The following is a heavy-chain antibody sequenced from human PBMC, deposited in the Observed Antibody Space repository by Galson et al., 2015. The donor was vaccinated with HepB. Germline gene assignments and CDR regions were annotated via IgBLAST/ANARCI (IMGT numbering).Heavy chain of an antibody. V-gene: IGHV4-4*07. CDR3: ARAGGKGSSWFWFDP. J-gene: IGHJ5*02. CDR1: GDSISSYY. Sequence: SETLSLTCTVSGDSISSYYWSWIRQPAGKGLEWIGRIYNSGSINYNPSLKSRVIMSADTSKNQFSLQLSSVTAADTAVYYCARAGGKGSSWFWFDPWGQGTLVTVSS. CDR2: IYNSGSI. D-gene: IGHD6-13*01.